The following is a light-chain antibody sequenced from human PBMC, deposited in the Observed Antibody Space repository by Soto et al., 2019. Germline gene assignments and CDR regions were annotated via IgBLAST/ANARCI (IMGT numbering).Light chain of an antibody. CDR3: SSYTTTDPYV. V-gene: IGLV2-14*01. CDR1: SSDVGAYDF. CDR2: EVS. Sequence: HSVLTQPASVSGSPGQSITISCTGTSSDVGAYDFVSWYQQHPGKAPKYLIYEVSNRPSGVSDRFSGSKSGTTASLTISGLQAEDEADYYCSSYTTTDPYVFGTGTKVTVL. J-gene: IGLJ1*01.